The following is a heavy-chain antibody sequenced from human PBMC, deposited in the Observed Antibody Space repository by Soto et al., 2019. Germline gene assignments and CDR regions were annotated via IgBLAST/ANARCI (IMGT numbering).Heavy chain of an antibody. D-gene: IGHD5-12*01. J-gene: IGHJ6*02. CDR3: ARGCGYPRWLQFNPEGLGGMDV. V-gene: IGHV4-34*01. Sequence: XETLSLTCAVYGWSFSGYYWSWIRQPPGKGLEWLGEINHSGSTNYNPSLKSRVTISVDTSKNQFSLKLSSVTAADTAVYYCARGCGYPRWLQFNPEGLGGMDVWGQGTTVTVSS. CDR1: GWSFSGYY. CDR2: INHSGST.